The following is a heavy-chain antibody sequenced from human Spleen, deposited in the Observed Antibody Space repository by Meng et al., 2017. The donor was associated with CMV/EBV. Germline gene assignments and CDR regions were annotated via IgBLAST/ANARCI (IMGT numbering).Heavy chain of an antibody. D-gene: IGHD6-13*01. CDR3: ARIPGVGTPDY. V-gene: IGHV4-31*03. CDR1: GGSITSGDYY. Sequence: SETLSLTCTVSGGSITSGDYYWIWIRQRPGTGLQWIGYIFYSGGTYYNPSLESRLTLSVDTSKNQFSLKQSSVTGADTAIYYCARIPGVGTPDYWGQGTLVTVSS. CDR2: IFYSGGT. J-gene: IGHJ4*02.